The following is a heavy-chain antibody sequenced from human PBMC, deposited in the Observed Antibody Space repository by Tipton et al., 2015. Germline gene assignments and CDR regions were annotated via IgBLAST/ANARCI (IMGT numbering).Heavy chain of an antibody. Sequence: TLSLTCTVSGGSISSYYWSWIRQPPGEGLEWIGNIYYSGSTNYNPSLKSRVTISVDTSRNQFSLNLTSVTAADTAVYYCARGGVGSSWVDYWGQGTLVTVSS. J-gene: IGHJ4*02. V-gene: IGHV4-59*12. D-gene: IGHD6-13*01. CDR3: ARGGVGSSWVDY. CDR2: IYYSGST. CDR1: GGSISSYY.